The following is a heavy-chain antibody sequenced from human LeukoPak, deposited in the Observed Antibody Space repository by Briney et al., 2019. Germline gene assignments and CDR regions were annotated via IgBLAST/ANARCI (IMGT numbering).Heavy chain of an antibody. D-gene: IGHD1-26*01. CDR3: ARPFSGTATNWYFDL. CDR2: INHSGST. V-gene: IGHV4-34*01. CDR1: GGSFSGYY. J-gene: IGHJ2*01. Sequence: SETLSLTCAVYGGSFSGYYWSWIRQPPGKGLEWIGEINHSGSTNYNPSLKSRVTISVDTSKNQFSLKLSSVTAADTAVYYCARPFSGTATNWYFDLWGRGTLVTVSS.